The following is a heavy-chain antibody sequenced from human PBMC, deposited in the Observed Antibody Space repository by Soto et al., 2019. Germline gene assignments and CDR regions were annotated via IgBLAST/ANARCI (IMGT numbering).Heavy chain of an antibody. J-gene: IGHJ2*01. CDR3: ARDRGSQNSYFCV. D-gene: IGHD3-10*01. Sequence: QVQLVQSGAEVKKPGSSVKVSCKASGAIFSSYPFSWVRQAPGQGLEWMGGIVPLLGTADYAQKFQDRVTITADDSTSTVYMERSSLRSDDTSVYYCARDRGSQNSYFCVWGRGTLVSVSS. V-gene: IGHV1-69*01. CDR1: GAIFSSYP. CDR2: IVPLLGTA.